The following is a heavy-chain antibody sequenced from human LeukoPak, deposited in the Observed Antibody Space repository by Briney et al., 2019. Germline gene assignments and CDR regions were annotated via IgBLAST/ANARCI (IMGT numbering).Heavy chain of an antibody. J-gene: IGHJ4*02. CDR3: ARDRRGSFFFDY. CDR2: IYYSGST. CDR1: GGSISSGGYY. V-gene: IGHV4-31*03. Sequence: PSETLSLTCTVSGGSISSGGYYWSWIRQHPGKGLEWIGYIYYSGSTYYNPSLKSRVTISVDTSKNQFSLKLSSVTAADTAVYYCARDRRGSFFFDYWGKGTLVTVSS. D-gene: IGHD1-26*01.